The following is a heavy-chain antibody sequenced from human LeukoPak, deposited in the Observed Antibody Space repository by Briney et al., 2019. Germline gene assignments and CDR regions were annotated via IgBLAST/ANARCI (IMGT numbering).Heavy chain of an antibody. CDR2: IYYSGST. CDR3: ARHAVERVGAHFDY. Sequence: SETLSLTCTVSGGSISSSSYCWGWIRQHPGKGLEWFGSIYYSGSTYYNPSLKTRVTISVDTSKNQFSLKLSSVTAADTAVYYCARHAVERVGAHFDYWGQGTLVTVSS. V-gene: IGHV4-39*01. CDR1: GGSISSSSYC. J-gene: IGHJ4*02. D-gene: IGHD1-26*01.